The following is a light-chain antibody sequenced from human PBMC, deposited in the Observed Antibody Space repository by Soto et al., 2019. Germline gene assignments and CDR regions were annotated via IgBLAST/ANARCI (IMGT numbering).Light chain of an antibody. Sequence: QSALTQPPSASGSPGQSVTISCIGTSSDVGGYNYVSWYQQHPGKAPKPMIYEVSRRPSGVPDRFSGSKSGNTASLTVSGLQAEDEADYYCSSYAGSNNYVFGTGTKVTVL. J-gene: IGLJ1*01. CDR3: SSYAGSNNYV. V-gene: IGLV2-8*01. CDR2: EVS. CDR1: SSDVGGYNY.